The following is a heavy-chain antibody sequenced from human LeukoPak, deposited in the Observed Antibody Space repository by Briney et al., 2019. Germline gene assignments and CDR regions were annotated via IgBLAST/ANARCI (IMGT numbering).Heavy chain of an antibody. V-gene: IGHV3-7*03. CDR2: IEQDGSEK. D-gene: IGHD4-23*01. CDR3: ASPPYGNGGY. Sequence: GGSLRLSCAASGFTFSNYCMSWVRQAPGKGLEWVANIEQDGSEKYYVDSVKGRFTISRDNAKNSLYLQMNSLRAEDTAVYYCASPPYGNGGYWGQGTLVTVSS. CDR1: GFTFSNYC. J-gene: IGHJ4*02.